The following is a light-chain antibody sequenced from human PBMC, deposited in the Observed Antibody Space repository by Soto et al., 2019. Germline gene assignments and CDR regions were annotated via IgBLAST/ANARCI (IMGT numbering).Light chain of an antibody. V-gene: IGKV1-27*01. CDR3: QNCDSAPWT. CDR1: QGIRNY. J-gene: IGKJ1*01. CDR2: AAS. Sequence: GNRVAITCRASQGIRNYLAWYQQKPGKVPKLPIYAASTLQSGVPSRFSGSGSGTDFTLTISSLQPEDAATYYCQNCDSAPWTFGQGTKVDIK.